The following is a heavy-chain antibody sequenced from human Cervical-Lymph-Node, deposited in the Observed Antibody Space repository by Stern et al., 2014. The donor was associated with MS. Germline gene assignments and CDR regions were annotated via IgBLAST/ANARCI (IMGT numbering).Heavy chain of an antibody. CDR1: GFTFSGAV. CDR2: IRSKAKSHAT. V-gene: IGHV3-73*01. J-gene: IGHJ5*02. Sequence: VQLVESGGGLVQPGGSLKLSCAASGFTFSGAVLHWVRQASGKGLEWIGRIRSKAKSHATTYAASVEGRFTISRDDSKNTAYLQMNSLKTDDTAVYYCTRTARGCSTTSCIDPWGQGTLVIVS. CDR3: TRTARGCSTTSCIDP. D-gene: IGHD2-2*01.